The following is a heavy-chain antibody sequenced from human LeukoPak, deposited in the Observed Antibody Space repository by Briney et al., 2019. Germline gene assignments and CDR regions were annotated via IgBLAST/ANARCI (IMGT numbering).Heavy chain of an antibody. D-gene: IGHD4-17*01. CDR2: IYTSGST. CDR3: ARGRRTHNDYGDYSLAAKALDY. Sequence: SQTLSLTCTVSGGSISSGSYYWSWIRQPAGKGLEWIGRIYTSGSTNYNPSLKSRVTISVDTSKNQFSLKLSSVTAADTAVYYCARGRRTHNDYGDYSLAAKALDYWGQGTLATVSS. CDR1: GGSISSGSYY. J-gene: IGHJ4*02. V-gene: IGHV4-61*02.